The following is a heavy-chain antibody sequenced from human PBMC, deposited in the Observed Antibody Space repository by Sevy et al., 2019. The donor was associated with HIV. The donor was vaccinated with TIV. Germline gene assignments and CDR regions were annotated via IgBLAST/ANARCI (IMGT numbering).Heavy chain of an antibody. CDR2: FYYSGST. V-gene: IGHV4-59*01. J-gene: IGHJ6*02. CDR1: GGSISPYY. Sequence: SETLSLTCTVSGGSISPYYSSWIRQPPGKGLEWVGYFYYSGSTNYNPSLEGRATISVDASRNQFFLKLTSVTAADTAVYYCARQGGVVDYGMDVWGQGTTVTVSS. D-gene: IGHD3-3*01. CDR3: ARQGGVVDYGMDV.